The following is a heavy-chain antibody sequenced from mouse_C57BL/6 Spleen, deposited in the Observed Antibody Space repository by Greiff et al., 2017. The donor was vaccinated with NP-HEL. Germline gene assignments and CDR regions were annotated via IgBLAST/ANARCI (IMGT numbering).Heavy chain of an antibody. CDR1: GFNIKDYY. V-gene: IGHV14-1*01. CDR2: IDPEDGDT. Sequence: VQMQQSGAELVRPGASVKLSCTASGFNIKDYYMHWVKQRPEQGLEWIGRIDPEDGDTEYAPKFQGKATMTADTSSNTAYLQLSSLTSEDTAVYYCTPYGKDAMDYWGQGTSVTVSS. J-gene: IGHJ4*01. D-gene: IGHD2-1*01. CDR3: TPYGKDAMDY.